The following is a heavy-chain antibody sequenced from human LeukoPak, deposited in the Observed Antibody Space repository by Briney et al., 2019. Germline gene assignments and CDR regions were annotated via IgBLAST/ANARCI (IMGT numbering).Heavy chain of an antibody. CDR3: AKDAGDILTGYYDP. J-gene: IGHJ5*02. CDR2: ISWNSGSI. Sequence: GGSLTLSCAASGFTFDDYAMHWVRQAPGKGLEWVSGISWNSGSIGYADSVKGRFTISRGNAKNSLYLQMNSLRAEDTALYYCAKDAGDILTGYYDPWGQGTLVTVSS. V-gene: IGHV3-9*01. D-gene: IGHD3-9*01. CDR1: GFTFDDYA.